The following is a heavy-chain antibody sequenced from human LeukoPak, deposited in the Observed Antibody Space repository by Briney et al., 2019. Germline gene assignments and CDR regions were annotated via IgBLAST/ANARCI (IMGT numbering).Heavy chain of an antibody. Sequence: SETLSLTCAVYGGSFSGYYWSWIRQPPGKGLEWIGEINHSGSTNYNPSLKSRVTISVDTSKNQFSLKLSSVTAEDTAVYYCARGSYVWGSYRAYYFDYWGQGTLVTVSS. CDR1: GGSFSGYY. CDR2: INHSGST. J-gene: IGHJ4*02. CDR3: ARGSYVWGSYRAYYFDY. D-gene: IGHD3-16*02. V-gene: IGHV4-34*01.